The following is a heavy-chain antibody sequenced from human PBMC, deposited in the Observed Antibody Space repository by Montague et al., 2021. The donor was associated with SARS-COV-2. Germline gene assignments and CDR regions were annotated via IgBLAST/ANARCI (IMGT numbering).Heavy chain of an antibody. CDR2: IKQDGSET. Sequence: SLRLSCAASGFTFSSYWMSWVRQAPGKGLEWVANIKQDGSETYYVDSVKGRFTISRDNAKKSLYLQMNSLRAEDTAVYYCARTATGYFDWLLHFDYWGQGTLVTVSS. CDR3: ARTATGYFDWLLHFDY. CDR1: GFTFSSYW. J-gene: IGHJ4*02. V-gene: IGHV3-7*01. D-gene: IGHD3-9*01.